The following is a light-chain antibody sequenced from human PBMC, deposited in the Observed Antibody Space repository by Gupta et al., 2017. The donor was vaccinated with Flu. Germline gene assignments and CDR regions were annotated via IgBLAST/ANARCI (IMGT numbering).Light chain of an antibody. CDR1: SSDGGSSNR. J-gene: IGLJ2*01. CDR2: DVT. Sequence: SAPTQPRSVSGSPGQSVTISCTGTSSDGGSSNRVSWYQQRPATAPKLILDDVTGRPAGVPGFFAASYAGTTALTSTSAHEADEAAYYYGSQPDSSDIVVFGGGTTLTVL. CDR3: GSQPDSSDIVV. V-gene: IGLV2-11*01.